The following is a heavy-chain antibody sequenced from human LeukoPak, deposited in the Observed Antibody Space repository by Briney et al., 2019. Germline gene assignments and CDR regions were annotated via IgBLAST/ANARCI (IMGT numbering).Heavy chain of an antibody. CDR1: GGSFSGYY. J-gene: IGHJ6*03. CDR2: INHSGST. CDR3: ARVGPLYYYYYMDV. D-gene: IGHD3-10*01. Sequence: KTSETLSLTCAVYGGSFSGYYWSWIRQPPGKGLEWIGEINHSGSTNYNPSLKSRVTISVDTSKNQFSLKLSSVTAADTAVYYCARVGPLYYYYYMDVWGKGTTVTVSS. V-gene: IGHV4-34*01.